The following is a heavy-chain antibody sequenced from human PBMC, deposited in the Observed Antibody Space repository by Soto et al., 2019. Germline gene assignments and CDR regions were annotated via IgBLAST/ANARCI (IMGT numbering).Heavy chain of an antibody. D-gene: IGHD6-6*01. CDR3: ARDEAPYSSSFDY. V-gene: IGHV3-30-3*01. J-gene: IGHJ4*02. Sequence: GGSLRLSCAASGFTFSSYAMHWVRQAPGKGLEWVAVISYDGSNKYYADSVKGRFTISRDNSKNTLYLQMNSLRAEDTAVYYCARDEAPYSSSFDYWGQGTLVTVSS. CDR2: ISYDGSNK. CDR1: GFTFSSYA.